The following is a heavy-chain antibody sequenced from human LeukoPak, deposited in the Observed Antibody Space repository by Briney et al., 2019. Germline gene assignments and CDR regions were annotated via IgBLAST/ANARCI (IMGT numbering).Heavy chain of an antibody. CDR1: GITFSNYW. CDR3: VGGAARDS. V-gene: IGHV3-7*04. D-gene: IGHD2-15*01. J-gene: IGHJ4*02. CDR2: IKEDGTVK. Sequence: GGSLRLSCAASGITFSNYWMNWVRQAPGKGLEWMANIKEDGTVKCYADSVKGRFTISRDNAKNSLYLQMNSLRVEDTALYYCVGGAARDSWGQGTLVTVSS.